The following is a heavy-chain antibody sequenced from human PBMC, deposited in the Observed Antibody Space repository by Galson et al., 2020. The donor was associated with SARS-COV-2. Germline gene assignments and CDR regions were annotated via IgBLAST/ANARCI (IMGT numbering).Heavy chain of an antibody. V-gene: IGHV3-21*01. CDR2: INSSRSYI. D-gene: IGHD3-22*01. CDR1: GFTFSSYS. CDR3: ASDDEYYEDSSEYMGA. Sequence: GESLKISCAASGFTFSSYSMNWVRQAPGKGLEWVASINSSRSYIYYADSVKGRFTISRDNAKNSLYLQMNSLRSEDTAVYYCASDDEYYEDSSEYMGAWGKGAVVTGSS. J-gene: IGHJ6*03.